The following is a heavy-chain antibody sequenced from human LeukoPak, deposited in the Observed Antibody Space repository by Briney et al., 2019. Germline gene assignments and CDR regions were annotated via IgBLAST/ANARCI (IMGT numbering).Heavy chain of an antibody. Sequence: ASVKVSCKASGYTFTSYDINWVRQATGQGPEWMGWMNPNSGNTGYAQKFQGRVTMTRNTSISTAYMELSSLRSEDTAVYYCARELGTTVTTGGYWGQGTLVTVSS. J-gene: IGHJ4*02. CDR2: MNPNSGNT. CDR1: GYTFTSYD. V-gene: IGHV1-8*01. D-gene: IGHD4-17*01. CDR3: ARELGTTVTTGGY.